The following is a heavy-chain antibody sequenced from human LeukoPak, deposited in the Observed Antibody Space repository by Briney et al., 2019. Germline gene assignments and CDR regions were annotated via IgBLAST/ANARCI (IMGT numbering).Heavy chain of an antibody. D-gene: IGHD3-16*01. CDR2: IYHSGST. CDR3: ATLSIMITFGGVSAWFDP. J-gene: IGHJ5*02. Sequence: SETLPLTCAVSGGSISSGGYSWSWIRQPPGKGLEWIGYIYHSGSTYYNPSHKSRVTISVDRSKNQFSLKLSSVTAADTAVYYCATLSIMITFGGVSAWFDPWGQGTLVTVSS. V-gene: IGHV4-30-2*01. CDR1: GGSISSGGYS.